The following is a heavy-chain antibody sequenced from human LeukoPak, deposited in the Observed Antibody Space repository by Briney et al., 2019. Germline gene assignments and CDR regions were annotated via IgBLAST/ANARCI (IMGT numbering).Heavy chain of an antibody. CDR3: ARPLHKLAPMDV. CDR1: GGSFSGYY. CDR2: INHSGST. J-gene: IGHJ6*04. Sequence: PSETLSLTCAVYGGSFSGYYSSWIRQPPGKGLEWIGEINHSGSTNYNPSLKSRVTISVDTSKNQFSLKLSSVTAADTAVYYCARPLHKLAPMDVWGKGTTVTISS. V-gene: IGHV4-34*01. D-gene: IGHD1-1*01.